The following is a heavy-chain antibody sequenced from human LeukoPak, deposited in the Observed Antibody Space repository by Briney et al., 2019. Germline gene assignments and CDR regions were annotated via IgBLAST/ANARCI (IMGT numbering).Heavy chain of an antibody. CDR3: ARIDYFDY. Sequence: ASVKVSCKSSGYTFTGYYVHWVRQAPGQGLEWMGWINPNSGDTNYAQVFQGRVTMTSDTSISTAYMELSRLRSDDTAVYYCARIDYFDYWGQGTLVTVSS. J-gene: IGHJ4*02. V-gene: IGHV1-2*02. CDR2: INPNSGDT. CDR1: GYTFTGYY.